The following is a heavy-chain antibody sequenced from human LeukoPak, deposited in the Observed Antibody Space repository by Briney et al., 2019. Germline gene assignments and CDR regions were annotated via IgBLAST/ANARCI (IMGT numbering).Heavy chain of an antibody. V-gene: IGHV3-15*01. CDR2: IKSKTDGGTT. D-gene: IGHD3-22*01. CDR1: GFTFSNAW. CDR3: TTPYYYDSSGYFNDY. Sequence: GGSLRLSCAASGFTFSNAWMSWVRQAPGKGLEWVGRIKSKTDGGTTDYAAPVKGRFTISRDDSKNTLYLQMNSLKTEDTAVYYCTTPYYYDSSGYFNDYWGQGTLVTVSS. J-gene: IGHJ4*02.